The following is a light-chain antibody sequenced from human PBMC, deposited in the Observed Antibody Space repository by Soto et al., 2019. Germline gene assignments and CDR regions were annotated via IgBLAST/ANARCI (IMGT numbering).Light chain of an antibody. CDR2: EVT. V-gene: IGLV2-18*02. CDR1: SSDVGKYDR. J-gene: IGLJ1*01. CDR3: SSYTSSSRYV. Sequence: QSALTQPPSVSGSPGQSVTISCTGTSSDVGKYDRVSWYQQPLGTAPKLIIYEVTNRPSGVPARFSGSKSGNTASLTISGLQAEDEAEYYCSSYTSSSRYVFGTGTKLTVL.